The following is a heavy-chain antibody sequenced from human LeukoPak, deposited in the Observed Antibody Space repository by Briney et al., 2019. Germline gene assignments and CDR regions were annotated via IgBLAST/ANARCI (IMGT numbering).Heavy chain of an antibody. CDR1: GYSFTSYW. CDR2: IYPGDSDT. D-gene: IGHD2-15*01. J-gene: IGHJ5*02. V-gene: IGHV5-51*01. CDR3: ARRGYCSGGSCYRNWFDP. Sequence: GESLLISCKGSGYSFTSYWIGWVRQMPGKGLEWMGIIYPGDSDTRYSPSFQGQVTISADKSISTAYLQWSSLKASDTAMYYCARRGYCSGGSCYRNWFDPWGQGTLVTVSS.